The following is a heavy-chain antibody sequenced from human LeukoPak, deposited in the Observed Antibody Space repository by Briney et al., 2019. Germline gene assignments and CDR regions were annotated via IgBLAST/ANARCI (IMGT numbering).Heavy chain of an antibody. V-gene: IGHV6-1*01. Sequence: SQTLSLTCAISGDSVSSISVAWNWIRQSPSRGLEWLGRTYYRSKWYYEYAVSVKSRINISPDTSKNQFSLQLTPVTPEDTAVYYCSLARSEYHYGIDVWGQGTTVTVSS. CDR2: TYYRSKWYY. CDR1: GDSVSSISVA. J-gene: IGHJ6*02. CDR3: SLARSEYHYGIDV.